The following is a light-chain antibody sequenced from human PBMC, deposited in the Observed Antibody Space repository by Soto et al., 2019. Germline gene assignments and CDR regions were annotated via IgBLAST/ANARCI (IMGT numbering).Light chain of an antibody. Sequence: QAVVTQPPSVSGAPGQRVTISCTGSSSNIGAGYDVHWYQQLPGTAPKLLIYGNINRPSGVPDRFSGSRSGTSASLAITGLQAEDEADYYCQSYDTSLPGTVFGGGTQLTVL. V-gene: IGLV1-40*01. CDR1: SSNIGAGYD. J-gene: IGLJ7*01. CDR2: GNI. CDR3: QSYDTSLPGTV.